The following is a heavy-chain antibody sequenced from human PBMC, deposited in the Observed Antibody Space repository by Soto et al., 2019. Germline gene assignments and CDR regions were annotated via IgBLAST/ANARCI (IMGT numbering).Heavy chain of an antibody. CDR2: MSYDGTKQ. CDR3: AKEYGSTWIDH. J-gene: IGHJ4*02. Sequence: HPGGSLRRPCAASGFPFSTDGMHWVRQAPGKGPEWVAAMSYDGTKQYYVDSVKGRFTISRDNSRNTLFLQLNSLRDEDTAVYYCAKEYGSTWIDHWGQGTPVTVSS. V-gene: IGHV3-30*18. D-gene: IGHD6-13*01. CDR1: GFPFSTDG.